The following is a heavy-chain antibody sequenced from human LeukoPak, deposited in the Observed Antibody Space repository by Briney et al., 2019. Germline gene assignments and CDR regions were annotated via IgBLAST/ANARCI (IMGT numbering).Heavy chain of an antibody. Sequence: ASVKVSCKASGYTFTNFGISWVRQAPGQGLEWMGWISPYNGNTNYAQRLQGRVTMTTDTSTSTAYMELRSLRSDDTAVYYCARDGGSGWTNWFDPWGQGTLVTVSS. J-gene: IGHJ5*02. V-gene: IGHV1-18*01. CDR1: GYTFTNFG. CDR2: ISPYNGNT. D-gene: IGHD6-19*01. CDR3: ARDGGSGWTNWFDP.